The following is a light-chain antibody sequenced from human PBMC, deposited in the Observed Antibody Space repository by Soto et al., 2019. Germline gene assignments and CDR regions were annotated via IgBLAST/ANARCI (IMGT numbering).Light chain of an antibody. CDR1: SIDFGGYNY. Sequence: QSVLTQPASVSGSPGQSIAISCTGASIDFGGYNYVSWYQQHPGKAPKLMIYDVASRPSGVSDRFSGSKSGNTASLTISGLQAEDEADYYCSSYTSRSTLYVFGTGTKVTVL. V-gene: IGLV2-14*03. J-gene: IGLJ1*01. CDR2: DVA. CDR3: SSYTSRSTLYV.